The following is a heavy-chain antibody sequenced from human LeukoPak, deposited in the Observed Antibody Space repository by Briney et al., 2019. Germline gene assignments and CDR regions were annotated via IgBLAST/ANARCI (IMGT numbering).Heavy chain of an antibody. J-gene: IGHJ4*02. D-gene: IGHD3-10*01. Sequence: PPETLSLTCTVSGDSITSYYWSWIRLPSGKGLEWIGHIHYSGSTNYNPSLKSRVTISIDSSQTQFSLRMSSVTAADTAVYYCARVFIWFGDITAIDVWGQGTQVTVSS. CDR2: IHYSGST. CDR1: GDSITSYY. CDR3: ARVFIWFGDITAIDV. V-gene: IGHV4-59*01.